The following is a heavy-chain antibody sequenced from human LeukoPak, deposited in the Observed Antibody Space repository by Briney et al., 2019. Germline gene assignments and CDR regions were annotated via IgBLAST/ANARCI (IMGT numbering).Heavy chain of an antibody. J-gene: IGHJ4*02. Sequence: GGSLRLSCAASGFTFSSNWMHWVRQAPGKGLEWVSVISWDGGSTSYADSVKGRFTISRDNSKNSLYLQMNSLRSEDSALYYCAKDRGGVDYWGQGTLVTVSS. CDR2: ISWDGGST. D-gene: IGHD3-16*01. CDR3: AKDRGGVDY. CDR1: GFTFSSNW. V-gene: IGHV3-43*01.